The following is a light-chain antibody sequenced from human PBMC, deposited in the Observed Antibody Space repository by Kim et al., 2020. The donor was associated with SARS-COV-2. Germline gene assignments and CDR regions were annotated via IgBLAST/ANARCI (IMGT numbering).Light chain of an antibody. CDR1: QSISSY. J-gene: IGKJ2*03. CDR2: AAS. V-gene: IGKV1-39*01. Sequence: SASVCDRVTITCRASQSISSYLNWYQQKPGKAPKLLIYAASSLQSGVPSRFSGSGSGTDFTLTISSLQPEDFATYYCQQSYSTLKSFGQGTKLEI. CDR3: QQSYSTLKS.